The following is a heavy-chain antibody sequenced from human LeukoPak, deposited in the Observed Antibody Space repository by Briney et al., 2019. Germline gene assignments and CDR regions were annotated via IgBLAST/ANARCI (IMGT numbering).Heavy chain of an antibody. CDR1: GGSISSYY. D-gene: IGHD5-24*01. J-gene: IGHJ4*02. V-gene: IGHV4-59*08. CDR2: IYYSGST. Sequence: NPSETLSLTCTFSGGSISSYYWIWIRQPPGKGLEWIGFIYYSGSTNYNPSLKSRVTISVDTSKNQFSLKLSSVTAADTAVYYCARLFGRDGYNLGLDHWGQGTLVTVSS. CDR3: ARLFGRDGYNLGLDH.